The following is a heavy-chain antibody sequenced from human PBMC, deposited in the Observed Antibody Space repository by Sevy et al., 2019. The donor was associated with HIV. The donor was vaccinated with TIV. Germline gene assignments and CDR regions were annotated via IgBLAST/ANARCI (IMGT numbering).Heavy chain of an antibody. D-gene: IGHD2-2*01. CDR2: ISYDGSNK. CDR1: GFTFSSYA. CDR3: ARDSSEYQLLNWFDP. V-gene: IGHV3-30-3*01. Sequence: GGYLRLSCAASGFTFSSYAMHWVRQAPGKGLEWVAVISYDGSNKYYADSVKGRFTISRDNSKNTLYLQMNSLRAEDTAVYYCARDSSEYQLLNWFDPWGQGTLVTVSS. J-gene: IGHJ5*02.